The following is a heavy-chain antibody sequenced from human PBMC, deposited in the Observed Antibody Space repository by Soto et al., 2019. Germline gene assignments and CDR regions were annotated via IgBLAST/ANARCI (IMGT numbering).Heavy chain of an antibody. Sequence: QVQLVQSGAEVKKPGSSVKVSCKASGGTFSSYTISWVRQAPGQGLEWMGRIIPTLGISNYAQKFQGRVTISADKSTSTASMELSSLRSEDTAVYYCARDARSSFDWFDPWGQGTLVTVSS. CDR3: ARDARSSFDWFDP. CDR1: GGTFSSYT. V-gene: IGHV1-69*08. J-gene: IGHJ5*02. CDR2: IIPTLGIS.